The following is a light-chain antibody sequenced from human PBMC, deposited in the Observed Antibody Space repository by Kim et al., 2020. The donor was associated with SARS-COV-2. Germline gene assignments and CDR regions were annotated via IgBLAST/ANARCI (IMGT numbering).Light chain of an antibody. V-gene: IGLV3-1*01. Sequence: SVSPGQTASITCSGDKLGDKYSCWYQQKPGQSPILVIYEDDKRPSGIPERFSGSSSGNTATLTISGTQAMDEADYYCQAWDSSTVLFGGGTKLTVL. CDR1: KLGDKY. J-gene: IGLJ3*02. CDR3: QAWDSSTVL. CDR2: EDD.